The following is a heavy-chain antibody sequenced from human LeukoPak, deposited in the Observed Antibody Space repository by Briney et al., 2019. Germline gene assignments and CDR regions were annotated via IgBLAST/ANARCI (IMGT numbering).Heavy chain of an antibody. CDR2: ISSSSSYI. J-gene: IGHJ4*02. CDR1: GFTFSSYS. V-gene: IGHV3-21*01. CDR3: ASVVATIGSNPHQPFDY. D-gene: IGHD5-12*01. Sequence: GGSLRLSCAASGFTFSSYSMNWVRQAPGKGLEWVSSISSSSSYIYYADSVKGRFTISRDNAKNSLYLQMNSLRAEDTAVYYCASVVATIGSNPHQPFDYWGQGTLVTDSS.